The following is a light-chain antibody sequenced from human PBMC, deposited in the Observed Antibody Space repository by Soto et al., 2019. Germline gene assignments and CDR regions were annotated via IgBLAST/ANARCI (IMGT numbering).Light chain of an antibody. Sequence: EMVMTQSPVTLSVSPGERATLSCRASQSVSSNLAWYQQKPGQAPRLLICGASSRATGVPARFSGSGSGTEFTLTIRSLQSEDFAVYYCHQYNNWPRTFGQGTKVDIK. CDR1: QSVSSN. CDR3: HQYNNWPRT. V-gene: IGKV3-15*01. CDR2: GAS. J-gene: IGKJ1*01.